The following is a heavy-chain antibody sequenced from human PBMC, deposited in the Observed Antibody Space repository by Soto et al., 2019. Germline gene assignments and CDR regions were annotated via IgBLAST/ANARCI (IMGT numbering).Heavy chain of an antibody. V-gene: IGHV1-18*01. D-gene: IGHD5-12*01. CDR1: GYTFTSYV. CDR2: ISANNGNT. CDR3: ARVQSVYDFDY. Sequence: QVQLVQSGAEVKKPGASVKVSCKASGYTFTSYVINWVRQAPGQGLEWMGWISANNGNTHYAQKLQGRVTMTTDTSTSTAYMELRSRRSDDTVVYYCARVQSVYDFDYWGQGTLVNVSS. J-gene: IGHJ4*02.